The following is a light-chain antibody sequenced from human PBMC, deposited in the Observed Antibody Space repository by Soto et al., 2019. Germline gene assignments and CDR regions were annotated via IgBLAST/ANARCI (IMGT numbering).Light chain of an antibody. CDR1: SSDVGGYNY. CDR3: CSYAGSYTDV. V-gene: IGLV2-11*01. Sequence: QSALTQPRSVSGSPGQTVTISCTGTSSDVGGYNYVSWYQQHPGKAHKLMIDDVSKRPSGVPDRFSGSKSGNTASLTISGLQAEDEADYYCCSYAGSYTDVFGTGTKLTVL. J-gene: IGLJ1*01. CDR2: DVS.